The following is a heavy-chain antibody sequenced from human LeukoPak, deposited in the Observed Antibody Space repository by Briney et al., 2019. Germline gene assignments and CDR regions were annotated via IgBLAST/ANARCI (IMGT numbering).Heavy chain of an antibody. J-gene: IGHJ4*02. CDR1: GFTFSSYS. Sequence: GGSLRLSCAASGFTFSSYSMNWVRQAPGKGLEWVSSISSSSSYIYYADSVKGRFTISRDNAKNSLYLQMNSLRAEDTAVYYCARADMYSSSWSYLFDYWGQGNRVTVSS. CDR2: ISSSSSYI. D-gene: IGHD6-13*01. CDR3: ARADMYSSSWSYLFDY. V-gene: IGHV3-21*01.